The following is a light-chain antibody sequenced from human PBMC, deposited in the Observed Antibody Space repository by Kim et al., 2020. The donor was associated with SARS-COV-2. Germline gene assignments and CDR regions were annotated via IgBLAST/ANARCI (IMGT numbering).Light chain of an antibody. J-gene: IGKJ1*01. V-gene: IGKV3-15*01. CDR3: QQYNNWRET. CDR2: AAS. Sequence: EIVMTQSPATLSLSPGERATLSCRDSQSVSRNLAWYQQKPGQAPRLLISAASTRATGVPARFSDSGSGTEFTLTISSLHSEDFAVYYWQQYNNWRETLGQGTKVDIK. CDR1: QSVSRN.